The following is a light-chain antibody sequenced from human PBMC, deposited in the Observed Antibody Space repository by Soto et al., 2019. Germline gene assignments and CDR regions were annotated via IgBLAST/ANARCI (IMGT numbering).Light chain of an antibody. CDR1: SSDVGCYNY. Sequence: QSALTQPRSVSGSPGQSVTISCTGTSSDVGCYNYVSWYQQHPGKAPKLMIYDVSKWPSGVPDRFSGSKSGNPASLTISGLQAEDEADYYCCSCAGNSHWVFGGGTKLTVL. CDR2: DVS. J-gene: IGLJ3*02. V-gene: IGLV2-11*01. CDR3: CSCAGNSHWV.